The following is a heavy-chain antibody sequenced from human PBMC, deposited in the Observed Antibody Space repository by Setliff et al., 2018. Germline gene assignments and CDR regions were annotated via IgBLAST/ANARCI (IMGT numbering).Heavy chain of an antibody. J-gene: IGHJ1*01. CDR3: ARQDRFYDRSVFVEYFQH. CDR1: GGSISPYY. V-gene: IGHV4-59*08. D-gene: IGHD3-22*01. Sequence: PSETLSLTCSVSGGSISPYYWIWIRQSPGKGLEWIGYIFYSGSARYNPSLESRVTMSVDTSKNQISLKLTSVTAADTAVYYCARQDRFYDRSVFVEYFQHWGQGARVTVS. CDR2: IFYSGSA.